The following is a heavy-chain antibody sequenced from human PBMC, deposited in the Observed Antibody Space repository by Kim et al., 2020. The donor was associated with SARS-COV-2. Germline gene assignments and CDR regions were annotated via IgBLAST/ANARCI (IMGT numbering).Heavy chain of an antibody. V-gene: IGHV1-18*01. D-gene: IGHD6-13*01. J-gene: IGHJ4*02. CDR2: NT. Sequence: NTSYAQNLQGRVTMTTDTSKSTAYMELRSLRSDDTAVYYCARGAAAGGDYWGQGTLVTVSS. CDR3: ARGAAAGGDY.